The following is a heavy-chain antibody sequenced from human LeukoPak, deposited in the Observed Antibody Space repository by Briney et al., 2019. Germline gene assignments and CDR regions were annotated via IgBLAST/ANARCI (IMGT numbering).Heavy chain of an antibody. J-gene: IGHJ4*02. D-gene: IGHD1-14*01. Sequence: GASVKVSCKASGYSFTGQDMHWVRQAPGQGLEWMGWINPNTGGTNYAQKFQGRVTITRDTTISAAFMELSRLTSDDTAVYYCASYPRDNNAPPFDYWGQGTLVTVSS. CDR1: GYSFTGQD. V-gene: IGHV1-2*02. CDR3: ASYPRDNNAPPFDY. CDR2: INPNTGGT.